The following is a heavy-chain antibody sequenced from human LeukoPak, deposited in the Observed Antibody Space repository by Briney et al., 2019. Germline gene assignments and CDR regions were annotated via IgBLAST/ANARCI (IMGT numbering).Heavy chain of an antibody. CDR3: ARGAWATRLAS. J-gene: IGHJ4*02. Sequence: PSGTLCLSCAVSGVSLNSYYLSWVRQPPGKGLEWIGEINDSGTTKYNPSLKSRVAISMVPSKQQFSLRLSSVTAADTAVYYCARGAWATRLASCGLGTPVIVSA. D-gene: IGHD2-15*01. CDR2: INDSGTT. V-gene: IGHV4-34*01. CDR1: GVSLNSYY.